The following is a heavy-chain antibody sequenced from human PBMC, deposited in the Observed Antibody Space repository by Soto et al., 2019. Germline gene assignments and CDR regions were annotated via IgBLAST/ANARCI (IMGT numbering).Heavy chain of an antibody. CDR2: INHSVST. Sequence: SETLSLTCAVYGGSFSGYYWSWIRQPPGKGLEWIGEINHSVSTNYNPSLKSRVTISVDTSKNQFSLKLSSVTAADTAVYYCARSHRQWLVRWFDPWGQGTLVTVSS. CDR1: GGSFSGYY. J-gene: IGHJ5*02. D-gene: IGHD6-19*01. V-gene: IGHV4-34*01. CDR3: ARSHRQWLVRWFDP.